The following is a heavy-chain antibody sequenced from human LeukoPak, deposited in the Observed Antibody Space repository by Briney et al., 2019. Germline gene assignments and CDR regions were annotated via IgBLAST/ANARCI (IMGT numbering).Heavy chain of an antibody. J-gene: IGHJ4*02. V-gene: IGHV3-23*01. D-gene: IGHD3-3*01. Sequence: PGGSLRLSCAASGFTFSTYAMSWVRQAPGKGLEWVSGIGSGGGRTYYADSVKGRFTISRDNSKNTLYLQMNSLRAEDTAVYYCAKGDYDFWSGYFSYWGQGTLVTVSS. CDR3: AKGDYDFWSGYFSY. CDR1: GFTFSTYA. CDR2: IGSGGGRT.